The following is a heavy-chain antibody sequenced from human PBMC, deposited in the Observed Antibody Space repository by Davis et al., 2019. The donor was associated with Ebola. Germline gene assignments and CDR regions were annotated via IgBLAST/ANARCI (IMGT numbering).Heavy chain of an antibody. Sequence: PGGSLRLSCAASGFNFSSYWMSWVRQAPGKGLEWVANIKQDGSEKYYVDSVKGRFTISRDNTKNSLSLQMDSLRAEDTAVYYCTYLDNGWFNDAFDVWGRGTVVTVSS. CDR2: IKQDGSEK. J-gene: IGHJ3*01. D-gene: IGHD6-19*01. CDR3: TYLDNGWFNDAFDV. V-gene: IGHV3-7*03. CDR1: GFNFSSYW.